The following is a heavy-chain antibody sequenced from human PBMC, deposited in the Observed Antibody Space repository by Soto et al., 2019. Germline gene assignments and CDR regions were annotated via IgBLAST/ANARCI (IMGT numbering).Heavy chain of an antibody. V-gene: IGHV5-10-1*01. Sequence: PGESLKISCKGSGYSFTSYWISWVRQMPGKGLEWMGRIDPSDSYTNYSPSFQGHVTISADKSISTAYLQWSSLKASDTAMYYCAGGITGTPPSLYYYGMDVWGQGTTVTVSS. D-gene: IGHD1-7*01. CDR1: GYSFTSYW. CDR2: IDPSDSYT. J-gene: IGHJ6*02. CDR3: AGGITGTPPSLYYYGMDV.